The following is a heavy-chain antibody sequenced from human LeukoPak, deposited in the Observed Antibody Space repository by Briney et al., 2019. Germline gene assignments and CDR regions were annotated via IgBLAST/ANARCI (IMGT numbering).Heavy chain of an antibody. D-gene: IGHD3-3*01. J-gene: IGHJ4*02. CDR3: ARTTIFGVVIKFDY. Sequence: SETLSLTCAVYGGSFSGYYWSWIRQPPGKGLEWIGEINHSGSTNYDPSLKSRVTISVDTSKNQFSLKLSSVTAADTAVYYCARTTIFGVVIKFDYWGQGTLVTASS. CDR1: GGSFSGYY. CDR2: INHSGST. V-gene: IGHV4-34*01.